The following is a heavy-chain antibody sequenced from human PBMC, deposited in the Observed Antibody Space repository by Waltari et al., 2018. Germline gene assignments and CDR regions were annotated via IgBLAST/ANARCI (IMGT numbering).Heavy chain of an antibody. V-gene: IGHV3-72*01. CDR1: GFTFREEK. CDR2: IRNKANFYST. D-gene: IGHD1-26*01. Sequence: EVQLVESGGGLVQPGGSLRLSCAASGFTFREEKREWVRQAQGKGLEWVARIRNKANFYSTEYVPSVKGRFTISRDDSKSSLYLQMNSLKSEDTAVYYCVRIRLGPTTRIFDSWGQGTLVTVSS. J-gene: IGHJ4*02. CDR3: VRIRLGPTTRIFDS.